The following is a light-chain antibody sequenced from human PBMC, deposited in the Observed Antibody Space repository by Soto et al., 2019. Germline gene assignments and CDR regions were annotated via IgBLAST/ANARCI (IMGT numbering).Light chain of an antibody. CDR3: QSYDNSLSGPVV. CDR2: SNT. Sequence: QSVLTQPPSVSGAPGQRVTISCTGSSSSVGAGYDVHWYQHLPGTAPKLLIFSNTNRPSGVPDRFSGSKSGTSVSLAIAGLQAEDEGDYYCQSYDNSLSGPVVFGGGTKLTVL. CDR1: SSSVGAGYD. J-gene: IGLJ3*02. V-gene: IGLV1-40*01.